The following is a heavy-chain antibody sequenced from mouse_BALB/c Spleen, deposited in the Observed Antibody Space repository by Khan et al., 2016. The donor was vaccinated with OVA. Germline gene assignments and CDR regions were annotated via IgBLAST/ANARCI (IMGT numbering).Heavy chain of an antibody. CDR1: GYAFTHYL. Sequence: QVQLKQSGTELVRPGHSLKVSCKASGYAFTHYLIEWVKQRPGQGLEWLGVMNPGSGGTNYNAKFEGKATLTDDTSSSTAYMHLSSLTSDDSAVYFCARGLYDGYLAWFAYWGQGTLVTVSA. D-gene: IGHD2-3*01. V-gene: IGHV1-54*01. J-gene: IGHJ3*01. CDR3: ARGLYDGYLAWFAY. CDR2: MNPGSGGT.